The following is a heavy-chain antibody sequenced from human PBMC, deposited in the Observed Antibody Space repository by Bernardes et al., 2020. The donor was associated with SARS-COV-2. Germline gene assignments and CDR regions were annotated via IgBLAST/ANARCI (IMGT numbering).Heavy chain of an antibody. V-gene: IGHV5-51*01. CDR2: IYPGGSDT. J-gene: IGHJ4*02. Sequence: GESLKISCQASGFNFTSYWIGWVRQMPGKGLEWMGVIYPGGSDTRYSPSFQGQVIISADKSISTAYLQWSSLKASDTAIYYCARSRYYYDISGYWGDCWGQGTLVTVSS. D-gene: IGHD3-22*01. CDR1: GFNFTSYW. CDR3: ARSRYYYDISGYWGDC.